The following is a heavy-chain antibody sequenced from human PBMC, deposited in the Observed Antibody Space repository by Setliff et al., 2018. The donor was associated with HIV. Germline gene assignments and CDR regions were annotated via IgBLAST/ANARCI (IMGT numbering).Heavy chain of an antibody. CDR1: GFTFSSYG. Sequence: HPGGSLRLSCAASGFTFSSYGMHWVRQTPGKGLEWVAVIWYDGSNENYAGSVKGRFTISRDNSKKTLYLQMNSLRAEDTAVYYCARKPRDGYYIDYWGQGTLVTV. V-gene: IGHV3-33*01. D-gene: IGHD3-10*01. J-gene: IGHJ4*02. CDR2: IWYDGSNE. CDR3: ARKPRDGYYIDY.